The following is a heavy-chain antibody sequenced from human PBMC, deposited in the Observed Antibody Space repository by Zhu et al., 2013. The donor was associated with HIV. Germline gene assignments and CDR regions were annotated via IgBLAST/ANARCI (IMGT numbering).Heavy chain of an antibody. V-gene: IGHV1-18*01. CDR2: ISAYNGNT. CDR3: ARDALKGDYYYYYGMDV. D-gene: IGHD3-16*02. CDR1: GYTFTSYG. Sequence: QVQLVQSGAEVKKPGASVKVSCKASGYTFTSYGISWVRQAPGQGLEWMGWISAYNGNTNYAQKLQGRVTMTTDTSTSTAYMELRSLRSDDTAVYYCARDALKGDYYYYYGMDVWGQGTTVTVSS. J-gene: IGHJ6*02.